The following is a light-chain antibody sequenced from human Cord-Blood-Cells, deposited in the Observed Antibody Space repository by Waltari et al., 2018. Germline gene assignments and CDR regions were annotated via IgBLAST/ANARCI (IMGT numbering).Light chain of an antibody. CDR2: DVS. CDR3: SSYTSSSTLV. V-gene: IGLV2-14*03. J-gene: IGLJ3*02. CDR1: SSDVGGYNY. Sequence: QSALTQPASVSGSPGQSITISCPGTSSDVGGYNYVSWYQRHPGKAPKLMIYDVSNRPSGVSNRVSGSKSGNTASLTISGLQAEDEANYYCSSYTSSSTLVFGGGTKLTVL.